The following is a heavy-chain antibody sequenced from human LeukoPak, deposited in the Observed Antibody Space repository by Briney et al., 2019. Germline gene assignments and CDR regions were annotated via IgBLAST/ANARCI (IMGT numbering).Heavy chain of an antibody. J-gene: IGHJ4*02. V-gene: IGHV4-39*07. CDR2: IYYSGST. CDR3: ARTQLGFDY. CDR1: GFTFSSYW. D-gene: IGHD3-16*01. Sequence: GSLRLSCAASGFTFSSYWMSWIRQPPGKGLEWIRSIYYSGSTYYNPSLKSRVTISVDTSKNQFSLKLSSVTAADTAVYYCARTQLGFDYWGQGTLVTVSS.